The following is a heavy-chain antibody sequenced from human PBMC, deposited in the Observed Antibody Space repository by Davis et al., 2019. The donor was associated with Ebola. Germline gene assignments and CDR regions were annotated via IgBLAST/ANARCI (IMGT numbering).Heavy chain of an antibody. V-gene: IGHV1-69*13. J-gene: IGHJ4*02. CDR2: IIPIFGTA. CDR1: RGTFRSYA. CDR3: ARWSGYDLQDDY. D-gene: IGHD5-12*01. Sequence: SVTVSCQASRGTFRSYAISWVRQAPGQGLEWMGGIIPIFGTANYAQKFQGRVTITADESTSTAYMELSSLRSEDTAVYYCARWSGYDLQDDYWGQGTLVTVSS.